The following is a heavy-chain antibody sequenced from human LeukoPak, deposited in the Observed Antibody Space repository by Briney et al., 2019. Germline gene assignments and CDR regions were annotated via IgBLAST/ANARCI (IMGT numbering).Heavy chain of an antibody. V-gene: IGHV1-69*04. J-gene: IGHJ5*02. CDR3: ARGYCSGGSCRKNWFDP. CDR1: GYTFTNFY. Sequence: GASVKVSCKASGYTFTNFYLHWVRQAPGQGLEWMGRIIPILGIANYAQKFQGRVTITADKSTSTAYMELSSLRSEDTAVYYCARGYCSGGSCRKNWFDPWGQGTLVTVSS. D-gene: IGHD2-15*01. CDR2: IIPILGIA.